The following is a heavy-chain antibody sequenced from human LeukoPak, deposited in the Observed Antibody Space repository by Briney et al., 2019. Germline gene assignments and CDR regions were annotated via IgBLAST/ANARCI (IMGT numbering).Heavy chain of an antibody. J-gene: IGHJ2*01. CDR2: LSASSGST. CDR1: GFTFSNYA. CDR3: AKDPVDGVARDWYFDV. Sequence: GGSLRLSCAASGFTFSNYAMTWVRQAPGKELEWVSSLSASSGSTYYADSVRGRFTISRDNSKNTLFLQMNSLRAEDTAVYYCAKDPVDGVARDWYFDVWGRGTLVTVSS. D-gene: IGHD5-12*01. V-gene: IGHV3-23*01.